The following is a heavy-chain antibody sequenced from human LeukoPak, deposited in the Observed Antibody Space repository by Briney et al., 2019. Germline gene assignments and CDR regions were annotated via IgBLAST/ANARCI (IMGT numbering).Heavy chain of an antibody. CDR2: ISGSGNTI. CDR3: ARKWVVRGVSFYFGLDV. D-gene: IGHD3-10*01. V-gene: IGHV3-11*04. CDR1: GFTVTTNY. J-gene: IGHJ6*02. Sequence: GGSLRLSCAASGFTVTTNYMSWVRQAPGQGLEWISFISGSGNTIYYADSVKGRFTLSRDNADNSLYLQMSSLRAEDTAVYYCARKWVVRGVSFYFGLDVWGQGTTVTVSS.